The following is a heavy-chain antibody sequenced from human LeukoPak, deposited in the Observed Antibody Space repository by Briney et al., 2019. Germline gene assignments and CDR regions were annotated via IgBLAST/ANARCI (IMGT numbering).Heavy chain of an antibody. Sequence: GGSLRLSCAASGFTFDDYAMHWVRQAPGKGLEWVSLISGDGGSTYYADSVKGRFTISRDNSKTSLYLQMNSLRTEDTALYYCAKGYYYDSSGYYFLDYWGQGTLVTVSS. D-gene: IGHD3-22*01. J-gene: IGHJ4*02. CDR1: GFTFDDYA. CDR3: AKGYYYDSSGYYFLDY. CDR2: ISGDGGST. V-gene: IGHV3-43*02.